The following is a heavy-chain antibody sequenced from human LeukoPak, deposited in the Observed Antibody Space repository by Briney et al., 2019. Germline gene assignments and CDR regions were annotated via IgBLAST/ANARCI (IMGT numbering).Heavy chain of an antibody. J-gene: IGHJ4*02. Sequence: PGGSLRLSCAASGFTFSSYWMSWVRQAPGKGLEWVANIRQDGSEEYYVDSVKGRFTISRDNAKNSLYLQMNSLRAEDTAVYYCAREGSSSPGPVGYWGQGTLVTVSS. CDR2: IRQDGSEE. CDR3: AREGSSSPGPVGY. CDR1: GFTFSSYW. V-gene: IGHV3-7*01. D-gene: IGHD3-10*01.